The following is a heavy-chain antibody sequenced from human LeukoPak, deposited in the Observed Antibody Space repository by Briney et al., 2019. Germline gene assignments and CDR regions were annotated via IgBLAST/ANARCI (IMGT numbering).Heavy chain of an antibody. CDR2: INYNGAIT. Sequence: GGSLRLSCATSGFTFVDYGLSWVRRAPGKGLEWLCAINYNGAITDYADSEKGRFTISRDNAKNSLYLRMDSLRAEDTALYYCARDRLGPSFSVSHFDLWGQGTLVTVSS. D-gene: IGHD3-3*02. CDR3: ARDRLGPSFSVSHFDL. V-gene: IGHV3-20*04. CDR1: GFTFVDYG. J-gene: IGHJ4*02.